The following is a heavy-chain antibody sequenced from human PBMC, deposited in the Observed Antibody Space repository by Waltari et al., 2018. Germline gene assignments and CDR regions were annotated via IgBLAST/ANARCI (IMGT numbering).Heavy chain of an antibody. CDR2: ISRFGDIT. D-gene: IGHD4-17*01. J-gene: IGHJ3*01. CDR1: VFTFRDDA. CDR3: AKRGSRRNYSDSRGAFDV. V-gene: IGHV3-23*01. Sequence: QLLASGGGLVQPGGSLRLSCKASVFTFRDDASTWARQAPGKGLDCVSSISRFGDITYYADSVQGRFTISRDNSKYTLYLQMDRLTAEDTALYFCAKRGSRRNYSDSRGAFDVWGQGSMVTVSS.